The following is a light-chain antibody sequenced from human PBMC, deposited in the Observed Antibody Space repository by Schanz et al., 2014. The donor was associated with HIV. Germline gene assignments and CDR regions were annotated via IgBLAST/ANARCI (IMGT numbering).Light chain of an antibody. J-gene: IGLJ3*02. V-gene: IGLV1-44*01. CDR1: SSNFRSNA. CDR3: QSYDSSLSASV. CDR2: NTY. Sequence: QSVLTQPPSASGTPGQRVTISCSGSSSNFRSNAVNWYQQLPGTAPKLVIYNTYHRPSGVPDRFSGSKSGTSASLAISGLQSEDEADYYCQSYDSSLSASVFGGGTKLTVL.